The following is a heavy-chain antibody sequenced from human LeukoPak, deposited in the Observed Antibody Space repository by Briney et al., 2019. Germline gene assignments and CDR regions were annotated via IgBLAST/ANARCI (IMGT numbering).Heavy chain of an antibody. CDR3: ARGGYCSSTSCYSLDAFDI. CDR2: INPSGGST. CDR1: GYTFTSYY. J-gene: IGHJ3*02. Sequence: ASVKVSCTASGYTFTSYYMHWVRQAPGQGLEWMGIINPSGGSTSYAQKFQGRVTMTRDMSTSTVYMELSSLRSEDTAVYYCARGGYCSSTSCYSLDAFDIWGQGTMVTVSS. D-gene: IGHD2-2*01. V-gene: IGHV1-46*01.